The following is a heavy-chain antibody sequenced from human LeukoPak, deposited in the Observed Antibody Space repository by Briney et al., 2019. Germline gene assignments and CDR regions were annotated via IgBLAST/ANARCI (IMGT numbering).Heavy chain of an antibody. D-gene: IGHD3-9*01. CDR3: AKVRHTYYDILTGYHGMDV. CDR2: ISGSGGST. J-gene: IGHJ6*02. V-gene: IGHV3-23*01. CDR1: GFTFSSYA. Sequence: GGSLRLSCAASGFTFSSYAMSWVRQAPGKGLEWVSAISGSGGSTYYADSVKGRFTISRDNSKNTLYLQMNSLRAEDTAVYYCAKVRHTYYDILTGYHGMDVWGQGTTVTVSS.